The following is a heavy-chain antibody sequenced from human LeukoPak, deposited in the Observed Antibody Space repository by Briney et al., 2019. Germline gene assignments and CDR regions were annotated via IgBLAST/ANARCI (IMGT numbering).Heavy chain of an antibody. Sequence: GGSLRLSCTVSGFTVSSNSMSWVRQAPGKGLEWVSFIYSDNTHYSDSVKGRFTISRDNPKNTLYLQMNSLRAEDTAVYYCAKNGDRGAYCSGGTCYPYYYYYMDVWGKGTTVTISS. J-gene: IGHJ6*03. V-gene: IGHV3-53*01. D-gene: IGHD2-15*01. CDR2: IYSDNT. CDR1: GFTVSSNS. CDR3: AKNGDRGAYCSGGTCYPYYYYYMDV.